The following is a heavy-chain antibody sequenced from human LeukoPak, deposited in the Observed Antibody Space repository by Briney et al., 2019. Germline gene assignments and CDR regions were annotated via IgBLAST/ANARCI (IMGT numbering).Heavy chain of an antibody. Sequence: SETLSLTCTFSVGSISSSSYYWGWIRQTPGKGLEWIGSIYYSGSTYYNPSLKSRVTISVDTSKNQFSLKLSSVTAADTAVYYCASNYGDYVENAFDIWGQGTMVTVSS. CDR2: IYYSGST. CDR1: VGSISSSSYY. CDR3: ASNYGDYVENAFDI. J-gene: IGHJ3*02. D-gene: IGHD4-17*01. V-gene: IGHV4-39*01.